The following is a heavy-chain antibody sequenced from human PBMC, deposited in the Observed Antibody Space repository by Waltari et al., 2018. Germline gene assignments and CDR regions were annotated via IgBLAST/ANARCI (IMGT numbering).Heavy chain of an antibody. Sequence: QLQLQESGPGLVKPSETLSLTCTVSGGSISSSSYYWGWIRQPPGKGLEWIGSIYYSGSTYYNPSLKSRVTISVDTSKNQFSLKLSSVTAADTAVYYCARRAKAVADNWFDPWGQGTLVIVSS. CDR3: ARRAKAVADNWFDP. CDR2: IYYSGST. V-gene: IGHV4-39*01. CDR1: GGSISSSSYY. D-gene: IGHD6-19*01. J-gene: IGHJ5*02.